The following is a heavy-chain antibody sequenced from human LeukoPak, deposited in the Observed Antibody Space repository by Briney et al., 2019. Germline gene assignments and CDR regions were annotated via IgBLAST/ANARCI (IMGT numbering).Heavy chain of an antibody. CDR2: ISADTGNT. Sequence: SVKVSCKASGYTFTSYGISWVRQAPGQWLEWMGWISADTGNTNYAQKLQGRVTMTTDTSTSTAYMELRSLRSDDTAVYYCARDKGGIVAGNYYYGMDVWGQGTTVTVSS. CDR1: GYTFTSYG. CDR3: ARDKGGIVAGNYYYGMDV. D-gene: IGHD5-12*01. V-gene: IGHV1-18*01. J-gene: IGHJ6*02.